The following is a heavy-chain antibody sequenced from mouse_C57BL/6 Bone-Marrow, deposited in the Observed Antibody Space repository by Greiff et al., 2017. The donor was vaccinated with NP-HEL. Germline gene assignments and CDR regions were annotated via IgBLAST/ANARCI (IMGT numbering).Heavy chain of an antibody. D-gene: IGHD1-1*01. Sequence: QVQLQQSGPGLVQPSQSLSITCTVSGFSLTSYGVHWVRQSPGKGLEWLGVIWRGGSTDYNAAFMSRLSSTKDNSKSQVFFKMNSLQADDTAIYYCAKEDYYGSSLYWYFDVWGTGTTVTVSS. CDR3: AKEDYYGSSLYWYFDV. CDR2: IWRGGST. V-gene: IGHV2-5*01. J-gene: IGHJ1*03. CDR1: GFSLTSYG.